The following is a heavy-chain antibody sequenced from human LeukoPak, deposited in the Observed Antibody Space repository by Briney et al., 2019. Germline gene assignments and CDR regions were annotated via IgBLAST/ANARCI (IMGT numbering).Heavy chain of an antibody. CDR3: AKDPIAAAGTWDYFDY. D-gene: IGHD6-13*01. CDR1: GFTFSSYA. V-gene: IGHV3-23*01. Sequence: PGGSLRLSCAASGFTFSSYAMSWVRQAPGKGLEWVSAISGSGGSTYYADSVKGRFTISRDNSKNTLYLQMNSLRAEDTAVYYCAKDPIAAAGTWDYFDYWGQGTLVTVSS. J-gene: IGHJ4*02. CDR2: ISGSGGST.